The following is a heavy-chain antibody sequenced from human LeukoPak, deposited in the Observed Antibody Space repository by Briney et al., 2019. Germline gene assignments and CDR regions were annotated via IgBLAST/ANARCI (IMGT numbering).Heavy chain of an antibody. D-gene: IGHD3-10*02. CDR2: ISSSGSTI. V-gene: IGHV3-48*03. J-gene: IGHJ6*04. CDR3: AELGITMIGGV. CDR1: GFTFSSYE. Sequence: PGGSLRLSCAASGFTFSSYEMNWLRQARGEGLEWVSYISSSGSTIYYADSVKGRFTISRDNAKNSLYLQMNSLRAEDTAVYYCAELGITMIGGVWGKGTTVTISS.